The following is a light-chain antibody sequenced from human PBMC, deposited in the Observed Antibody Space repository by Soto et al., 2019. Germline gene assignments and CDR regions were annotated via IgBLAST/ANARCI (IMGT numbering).Light chain of an antibody. V-gene: IGKV3-15*01. CDR1: QSVSSN. CDR3: QQYNNWPRT. J-gene: IGKJ1*01. CDR2: GAS. Sequence: EIVMTQSPATLSVSPGDRATLSCRASQSVSSNLAWYQQKPGQAPRLLIYGASTRATGIPARFRGSGSGTEFTLTISSRQSEEFAVYYCQQYNNWPRTFGQGTKVEIK.